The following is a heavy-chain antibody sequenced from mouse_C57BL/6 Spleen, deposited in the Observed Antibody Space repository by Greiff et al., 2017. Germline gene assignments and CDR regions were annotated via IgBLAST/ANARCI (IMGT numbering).Heavy chain of an antibody. CDR2: INYDGSST. V-gene: IGHV5-16*01. CDR1: GFTFSDYY. Sequence: EVKLMESEGGLVQPGSSMKLSCTASGFTFSDYYMAWVRQVPEKGLEWVANINYDGSSTYYLDSLKSRFIISRDNAKNILYLQMSSLKSEDTATYYCARGIYCDYWGQGTTLTVSS. CDR3: ARGIYCDY. J-gene: IGHJ2*01.